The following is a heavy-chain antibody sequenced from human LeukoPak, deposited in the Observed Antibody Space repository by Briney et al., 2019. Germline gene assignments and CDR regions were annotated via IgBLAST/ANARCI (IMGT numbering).Heavy chain of an antibody. J-gene: IGHJ4*02. CDR3: SGRDSSRRARAY. D-gene: IGHD2-2*01. Sequence: PRQCLRLSCATSGLTFIDFWMNWVRQAPGRGLEWVANIKPDGSEKYYVDSVKGRFAISRDNAKNEVYLEMNSLRVEDTGVYYCSGRDSSRRARAYWGQGTLVSVSS. CDR2: IKPDGSEK. V-gene: IGHV3-7*01. CDR1: GLTFIDFW.